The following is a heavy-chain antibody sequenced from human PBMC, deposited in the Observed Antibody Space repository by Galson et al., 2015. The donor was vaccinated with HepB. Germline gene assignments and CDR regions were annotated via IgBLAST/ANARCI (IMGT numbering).Heavy chain of an antibody. CDR2: IYSGGST. CDR1: GITVSSNY. D-gene: IGHD6-19*01. J-gene: IGHJ4*02. V-gene: IGHV3-66*01. Sequence: SCAASGITVSSNYMSWVRQAPGKGLEWVSVIYSGGSTYYADSVKGRFSISRDNSKNTLYLQMNSLRAEDTAVYYCASRHGEQWLVNDYWGQGTLVTVSS. CDR3: ASRHGEQWLVNDY.